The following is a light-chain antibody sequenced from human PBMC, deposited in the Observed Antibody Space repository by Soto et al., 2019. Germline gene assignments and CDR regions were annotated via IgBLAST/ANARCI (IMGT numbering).Light chain of an antibody. Sequence: EIVLTQSPGTLSLSPGERAILSCRASQSVTSTYIAWYQQKPGQAPRLLIYGASSRATGIPDRFSGSGSGTDFTLTISRLEAEDFAVYYCQYYGSSPPTTCGQGTKVDIK. CDR2: GAS. CDR1: QSVTSTY. J-gene: IGKJ2*01. V-gene: IGKV3-20*01. CDR3: QYYGSSPPTT.